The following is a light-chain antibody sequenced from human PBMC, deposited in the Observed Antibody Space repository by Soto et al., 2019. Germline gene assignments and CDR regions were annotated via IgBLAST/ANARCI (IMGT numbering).Light chain of an antibody. CDR2: WAF. Sequence: DIVLTQSPDSLAVSLGERATINCKSSQSVLVTPDNKNNLAWYQQKPGQPPRLLIYWAFFRESGVPDRFRDSESGTHFPLTISSLRAEDEAVYYCQQYSIAPLTFGGGTKVEIK. J-gene: IGKJ4*01. CDR3: QQYSIAPLT. CDR1: QSVLVTPDNKNN. V-gene: IGKV4-1*01.